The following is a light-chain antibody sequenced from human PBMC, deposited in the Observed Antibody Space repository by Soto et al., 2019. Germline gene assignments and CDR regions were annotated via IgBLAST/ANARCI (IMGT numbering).Light chain of an antibody. J-gene: IGLJ1*01. V-gene: IGLV1-40*01. Sequence: QSVLTQPPSVSGAPGQRVTISCTGSSSNIGAGYDVHWYQQLPGTAPKLLIYGNSNRPSGVPDRFSGSKSGNTASLTISGLQAEDEADYYCSSYRSGGTFVFGSGTKLTVL. CDR3: SSYRSGGTFV. CDR1: SSNIGAGYD. CDR2: GNS.